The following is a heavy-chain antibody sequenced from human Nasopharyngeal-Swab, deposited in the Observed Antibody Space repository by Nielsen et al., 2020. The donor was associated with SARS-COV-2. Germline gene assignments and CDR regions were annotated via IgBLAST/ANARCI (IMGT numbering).Heavy chain of an antibody. Sequence: GESLKISCEASGFTVSSNYMSWVRQAPGKGLEFVPIIYSGGDTYYADSVKGRFTISRHTSKNTLFLQMKSLGPEDTAVYYCARDWVGRVDPDNTGWGQGTLVTVSS. J-gene: IGHJ4*02. V-gene: IGHV3-53*04. CDR2: IYSGGDT. CDR3: ARDWVGRVDPDNTG. D-gene: IGHD1-14*01. CDR1: GFTVSSNY.